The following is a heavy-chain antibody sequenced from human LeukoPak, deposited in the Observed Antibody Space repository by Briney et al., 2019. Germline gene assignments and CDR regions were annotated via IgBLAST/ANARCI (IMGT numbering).Heavy chain of an antibody. CDR1: GGTFSSYA. V-gene: IGHV1-69*05. CDR3: ARDRDGYNLPFDY. D-gene: IGHD5-24*01. J-gene: IGHJ4*02. Sequence: ASVKVSCKASGGTFSSYAISWVRQAPGQGLEWMGGIIPIFGTANYAQKLQGRVTMTTDTSTSTAYMELRSLRSDDTAVYYCARDRDGYNLPFDYWGQGTLVTVSS. CDR2: IIPIFGTA.